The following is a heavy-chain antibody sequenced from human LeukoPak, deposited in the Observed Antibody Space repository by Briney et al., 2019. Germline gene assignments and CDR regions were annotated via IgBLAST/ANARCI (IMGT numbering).Heavy chain of an antibody. Sequence: ISYDGSNKYYADSVKGRFTISRDNSKNTLYLQMNSLRAEDTAVYYCARGAGNRYYYGMDVWGQGTTVTVSS. D-gene: IGHD1-14*01. J-gene: IGHJ6*02. CDR2: ISYDGSNK. CDR3: ARGAGNRYYYGMDV. V-gene: IGHV3-30*01.